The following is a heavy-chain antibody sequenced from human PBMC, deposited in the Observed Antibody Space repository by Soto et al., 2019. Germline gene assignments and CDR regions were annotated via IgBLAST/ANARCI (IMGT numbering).Heavy chain of an antibody. CDR2: ISGSGGST. Sequence: GECLVRNCSTSGLTSNSYTMSWVRQAPGKGLEWVSAISGSGGSTYYADSVKGRFTISRDNSKNTLYLQMNSLRAEDTAVYYCAKDILSGWPNWFDPWGQGTLVTVPQ. CDR1: GLTSNSYT. D-gene: IGHD6-19*01. J-gene: IGHJ5*02. CDR3: AKDILSGWPNWFDP. V-gene: IGHV3-23*01.